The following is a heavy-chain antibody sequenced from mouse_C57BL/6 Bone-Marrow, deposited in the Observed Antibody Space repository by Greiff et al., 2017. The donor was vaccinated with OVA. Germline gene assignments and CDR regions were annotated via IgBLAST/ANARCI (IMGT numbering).Heavy chain of an antibody. CDR3: ARPIYYDYDGFAY. CDR2: ISSGSSTI. D-gene: IGHD2-4*01. Sequence: EVKLMESGGGLVKPGRSLKLSCAASGFTFSDYGMHWVRQAPEKGLEWVAYISSGSSTIYYADTVKGRFTISRDNAKNTLFLQMTSLRSEDTAMYYCARPIYYDYDGFAYWGQGTLVTVSA. CDR1: GFTFSDYG. V-gene: IGHV5-17*01. J-gene: IGHJ3*01.